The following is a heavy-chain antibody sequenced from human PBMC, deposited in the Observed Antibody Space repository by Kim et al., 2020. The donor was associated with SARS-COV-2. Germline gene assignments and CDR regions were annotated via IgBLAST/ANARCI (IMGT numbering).Heavy chain of an antibody. D-gene: IGHD3-10*01. Sequence: ETVKCRFTIPRDKSKNTLYLEMNSLRAEDTAVYYCARGEEKWFGNRGFDPWGQGTLVTVSS. V-gene: IGHV3-30*01. CDR3: ARGEEKWFGNRGFDP. J-gene: IGHJ5*02.